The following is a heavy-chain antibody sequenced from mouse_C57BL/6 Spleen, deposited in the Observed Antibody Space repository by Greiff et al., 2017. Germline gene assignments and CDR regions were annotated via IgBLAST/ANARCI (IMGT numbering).Heavy chain of an antibody. CDR2: INPGSGGT. V-gene: IGHV1-54*01. CDR3: AGDSWGFYAMDY. CDR1: GYAFTNYL. Sequence: VQLQQSGAELVRPGTSVKVSCKASGYAFTNYLIEWVKQRPGQGLEWIGVINPGSGGTNYNEKFKGKATLTADKSSSTAYMQLSSLTSEDSAVYFCAGDSWGFYAMDYWGQGTSVTVSS. D-gene: IGHD3-3*01. J-gene: IGHJ4*01.